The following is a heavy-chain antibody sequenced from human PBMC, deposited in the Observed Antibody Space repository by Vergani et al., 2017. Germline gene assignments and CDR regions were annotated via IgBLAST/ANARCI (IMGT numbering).Heavy chain of an antibody. CDR2: IYVSGIT. J-gene: IGHJ3*01. CDR3: ARDNKQLRPRAFDL. V-gene: IGHV4-61*02. Sequence: QVQLQESGPGLVKPSQTLSLTCTVSGGSINSHNYYWSWIRQPAGKGLEWIGRIYVSGITDYNSSLQSRVSMSVDTSKKQFSLALTSVTAADTAVYYCARDNKQLRPRAFDLWGRGTMVTVSS. CDR1: GGSINSHNYY. D-gene: IGHD4-23*01.